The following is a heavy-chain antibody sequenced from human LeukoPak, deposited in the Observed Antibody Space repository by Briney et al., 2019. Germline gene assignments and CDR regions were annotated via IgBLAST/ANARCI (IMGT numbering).Heavy chain of an antibody. V-gene: IGHV1-69*06. Sequence: SVKVSCKASGYTFTSYGISWVRQAPGQGLEWMGGIIPIFGTANYAQKFQGRVTITADKSTSTAYMELSSPRSEDTAVYYCARGLANYYDSSGYSNPLDYWGQGTLVTVSS. CDR2: IIPIFGTA. J-gene: IGHJ4*02. D-gene: IGHD3-22*01. CDR3: ARGLANYYDSSGYSNPLDY. CDR1: GYTFTSYG.